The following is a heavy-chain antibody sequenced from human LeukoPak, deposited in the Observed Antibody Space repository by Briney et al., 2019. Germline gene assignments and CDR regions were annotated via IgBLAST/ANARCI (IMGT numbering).Heavy chain of an antibody. CDR3: TRVTYYYDNSGYFHSDS. CDR1: GFTFGDYA. J-gene: IGHJ4*02. CDR2: IRRKAHGGTT. V-gene: IGHV3-49*04. D-gene: IGHD3-22*01. Sequence: SGRSLRLSCTTSGFTFGDYAMSWVRQAPGKGLEWVSFIRRKAHGGTTEYAASVKGRFSSSRDDSKSIAYLQMNSLKTEDTAVYFCTRVTYYYDNSGYFHSDSWGQGSLVTVSS.